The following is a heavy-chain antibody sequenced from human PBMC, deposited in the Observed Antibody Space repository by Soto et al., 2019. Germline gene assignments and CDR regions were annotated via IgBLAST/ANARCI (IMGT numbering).Heavy chain of an antibody. CDR1: GYTFTSYY. D-gene: IGHD6-13*01. CDR2: INPSGGST. CDR3: AREKIAAAGTNYXYYGMDV. J-gene: IGHJ6*02. Sequence: GASVKVSCKASGYTFTSYYMHWVRQAPGQGLEWMGIINPSGGSTSYAQKFQGRVTMTRDTSTSTVYMELSSLRSEDTAVYYCAREKIAAAGTNYXYYGMDVWGQGTTVTVSS. V-gene: IGHV1-46*01.